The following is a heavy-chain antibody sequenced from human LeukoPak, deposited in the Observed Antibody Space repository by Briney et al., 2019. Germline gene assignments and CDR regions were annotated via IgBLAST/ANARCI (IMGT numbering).Heavy chain of an antibody. D-gene: IGHD4-17*01. CDR3: ATYFYGDYASYYFDF. J-gene: IGHJ4*02. CDR1: GGSIGSSNW. CDR2: IYHSGTT. V-gene: IGHV4-4*02. Sequence: SGTLSLTCAVSGGSIGSSNWWSWARQPPGKGLEWIGEIYHSGTTNYNPSLKSRVTMSVDKSKNQFSLKLSSVTAADTAIYYCATYFYGDYASYYFDFWGQGTRVTVSS.